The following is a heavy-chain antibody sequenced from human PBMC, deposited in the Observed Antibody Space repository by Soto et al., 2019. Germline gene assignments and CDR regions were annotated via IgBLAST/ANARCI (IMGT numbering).Heavy chain of an antibody. CDR1: GYTFTSYG. J-gene: IGHJ5*02. CDR3: ARVVVPDYTYDFWSGYSNWFDP. Sequence: GASVKVSFKASGYTFTSYGISWVRQAPGQGLEWMGWISAYNGNTNYAQKLQGRVNMTTDTSTSTAYMELRSLRSDDTAVYYCARVVVPDYTYDFWSGYSNWFDPWGQGTLVTVSS. D-gene: IGHD3-3*01. V-gene: IGHV1-18*01. CDR2: ISAYNGNT.